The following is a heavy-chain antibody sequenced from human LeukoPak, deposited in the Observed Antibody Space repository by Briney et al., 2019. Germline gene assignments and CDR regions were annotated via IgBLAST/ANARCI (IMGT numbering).Heavy chain of an antibody. J-gene: IGHJ3*02. CDR3: ARERTVTIFGVDNDAFDI. D-gene: IGHD3-3*01. CDR1: GGSISSSSYY. Sequence: KPSETLSLTCTVSGGSISSSSYYWGWIRQPPGKGLEWIGSIYYSGSTYYNPSLKSRVTISVDTSKNQFSLKLSSVTAADTAVYYCARERTVTIFGVDNDAFDIWGQGTMVTVSS. V-gene: IGHV4-39*07. CDR2: IYYSGST.